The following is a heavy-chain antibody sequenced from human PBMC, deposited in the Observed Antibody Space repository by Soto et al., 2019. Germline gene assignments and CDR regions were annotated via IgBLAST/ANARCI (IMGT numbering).Heavy chain of an antibody. Sequence: SETLSLTCTVSGGSIGSYYWSWIRQRPGKGLEWIGSIYYSGSTYYNPSLKSRVTISVDTSKNQFSLRLSSVTAADTAVYYCARGTAILGDYGMDVWGQGTTVTVSS. CDR1: GGSIGSYY. CDR2: IYYSGST. V-gene: IGHV4-59*12. J-gene: IGHJ6*02. CDR3: ARGTAILGDYGMDV. D-gene: IGHD2-21*02.